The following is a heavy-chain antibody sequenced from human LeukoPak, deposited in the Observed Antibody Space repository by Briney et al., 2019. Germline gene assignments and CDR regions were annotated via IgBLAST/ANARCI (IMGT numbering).Heavy chain of an antibody. CDR1: GGSVTSYY. CDR3: ARQGYWSGYFVFDY. J-gene: IGHJ4*02. V-gene: IGHV4-59*08. CDR2: IHYSGSN. Sequence: PSETLSLTCSVSGGSVTSYYWSWIRQPPGKGLEWIGHIHYSGSNNYNPSLKSRVTMSVDTSKNQFSLKLSSVTAADTAVYYCARQGYWSGYFVFDYWGQGTLVTVSS. D-gene: IGHD3-3*01.